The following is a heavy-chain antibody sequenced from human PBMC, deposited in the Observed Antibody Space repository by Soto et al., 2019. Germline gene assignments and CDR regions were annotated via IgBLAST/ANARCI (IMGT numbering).Heavy chain of an antibody. CDR2: IYWDDDK. CDR3: AHRLGEEPLGYCSGGSCYGRNWFDP. Sequence: QITLKESGPTLVKPTQTLTLTCTFSGFSLSTSGVGVGWIRQPPGKALEWLALIYWDDDKRYSPSLKSRLTNPKETSKNQVVLTMTNMDPVDTATYYCAHRLGEEPLGYCSGGSCYGRNWFDPWGQGTLVTVSS. D-gene: IGHD2-15*01. V-gene: IGHV2-5*02. J-gene: IGHJ5*02. CDR1: GFSLSTSGVG.